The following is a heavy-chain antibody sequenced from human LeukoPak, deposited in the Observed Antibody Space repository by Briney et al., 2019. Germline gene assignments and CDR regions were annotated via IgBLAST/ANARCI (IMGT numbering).Heavy chain of an antibody. CDR1: GGSFGGYY. Sequence: SETLSLTCAVYGGSFGGYYWSWVRQPPGKGLEWIGDINHSGSTNYNPSLKSRVAISVDTSKSQFSLTLSSVTAADTAVYYCARWGATTAYYYDYAMDVWGQGTTVTVSS. CDR2: INHSGST. D-gene: IGHD1-26*01. CDR3: ARWGATTAYYYDYAMDV. V-gene: IGHV4-34*01. J-gene: IGHJ6*02.